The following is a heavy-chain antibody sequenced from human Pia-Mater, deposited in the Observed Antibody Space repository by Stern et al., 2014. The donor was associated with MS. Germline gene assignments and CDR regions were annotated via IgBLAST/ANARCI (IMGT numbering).Heavy chain of an antibody. D-gene: IGHD4-11*01. CDR2: VYYSGIT. J-gene: IGHJ2*01. CDR1: GGSITNRDY. V-gene: IGHV4-39*02. Sequence: QVQLQESGPGLVKPSETLSLTCTVSGGSITNRDYWGWIRQSPGKGLEWIGSVYYSGITYYRPSLQSRATLSIDTSRHQFFFRLTFVTATDTAVYFCARGVTAVTNYVPNWCFDLWGRGTLVTVSS. CDR3: ARGVTAVTNYVPNWCFDL.